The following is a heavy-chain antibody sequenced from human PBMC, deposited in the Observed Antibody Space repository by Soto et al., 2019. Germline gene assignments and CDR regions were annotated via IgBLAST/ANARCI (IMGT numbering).Heavy chain of an antibody. V-gene: IGHV4-34*12. Sequence: SETLSLTCAIYNSSLGAFHWTWIRQPPGKGLEWIGELIHGGSTNYNPSLKSRVTFSLDTSKNQFSLQLMSVTAADTAVYYCARTPLSYDYVRKNWRDVGASFDIWGRGTLVTVSS. D-gene: IGHD3-16*01. J-gene: IGHJ3*02. CDR3: ARTPLSYDYVRKNWRDVGASFDI. CDR1: NSSLGAFH. CDR2: LIHGGST.